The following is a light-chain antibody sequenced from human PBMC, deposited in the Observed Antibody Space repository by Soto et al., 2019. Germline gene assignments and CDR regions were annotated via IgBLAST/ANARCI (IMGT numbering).Light chain of an antibody. CDR1: QSVLYSSDNKNY. J-gene: IGKJ4*01. Sequence: DIVMTQSPDSLAVSLGERATINCKSSQSVLYSSDNKNYLAWYQQKTRQPPKLLITWASSRGSGVPDRFSGSGFGTDFTLTISSLQAEDVAVYYCQQYYSTPPTFGGGTKVEIK. V-gene: IGKV4-1*01. CDR2: WAS. CDR3: QQYYSTPPT.